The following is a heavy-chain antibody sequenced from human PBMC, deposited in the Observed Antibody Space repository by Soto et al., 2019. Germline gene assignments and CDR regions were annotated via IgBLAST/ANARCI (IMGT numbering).Heavy chain of an antibody. J-gene: IGHJ4*02. D-gene: IGHD6-19*01. CDR3: AKDWGRIAVAGWTD. CDR1: GFNFGNFA. V-gene: IGHV3-23*01. Sequence: EVRLLESGGGLVQPGGSLRLSCTASGFNFGNFAMGWARQAPGKGLEWLSSLAVPYTGAQTYYADSVAGRLTVSRDDSKNTLYLELNSLRAEDTAVYYCAKDWGRIAVAGWTDWGPGTQVTVSS. CDR2: VPYTGAQT.